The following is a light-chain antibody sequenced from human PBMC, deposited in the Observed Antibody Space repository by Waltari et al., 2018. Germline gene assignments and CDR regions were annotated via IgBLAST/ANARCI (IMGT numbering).Light chain of an antibody. Sequence: EIVLTQSPATLSLSPGERATLSCRASQIVSSYLAWYQQKPGQAPRLLIDAASTRATGIPARFSGSGSGTDFTLTISSLEPEDFAVYYCQRRSNWPRTFGQGTKVEIK. J-gene: IGKJ1*01. CDR2: AAS. CDR1: QIVSSY. V-gene: IGKV3-11*01. CDR3: QRRSNWPRT.